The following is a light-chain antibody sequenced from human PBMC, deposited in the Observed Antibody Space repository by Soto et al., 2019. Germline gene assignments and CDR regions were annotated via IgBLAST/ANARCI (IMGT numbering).Light chain of an antibody. Sequence: QSALTQPPSASGSPGQSVTISCTGTSSDVGGYNYVSWYQQHPGKAPKLMISEVSKRPSGVPDRFSGSKSGNTAYLTVSGRQAEDEADYYCSSFAGNNNLVFGGGTKLTVL. CDR1: SSDVGGYNY. J-gene: IGLJ2*01. CDR3: SSFAGNNNLV. V-gene: IGLV2-8*01. CDR2: EVS.